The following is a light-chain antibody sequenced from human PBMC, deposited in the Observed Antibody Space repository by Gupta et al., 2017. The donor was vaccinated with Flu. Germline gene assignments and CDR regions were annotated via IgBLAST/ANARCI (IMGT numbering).Light chain of an antibody. CDR2: RAS. J-gene: IGKJ1*01. CDR1: QSLNNW. V-gene: IGKV1-5*03. Sequence: DIHMTQSPSTLSASVGDRVTITCRASQSLNNWLAWYQQKSGKAPKLLIYRASGLESGVPPRFSGSGSGTQYTLTINNLQPEDSATYYCQQYNSDAWTFGQGTKVE. CDR3: QQYNSDAWT.